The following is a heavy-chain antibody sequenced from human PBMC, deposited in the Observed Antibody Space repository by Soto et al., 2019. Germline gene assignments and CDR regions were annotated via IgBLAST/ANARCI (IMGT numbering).Heavy chain of an antibody. CDR1: GYTFTGYY. J-gene: IGHJ4*02. V-gene: IGHV1-2*04. CDR3: AREDCTNGVCYSFGY. Sequence: ASVKVSCKASGYTFTGYYMHWVRQAPGQGLEWMGWINPNSGGTNYAQKFQGWVTMTRDTSISTAYMELSRLRSDDTAVYYCAREDCTNGVCYSFGYWGQGTLVTVSS. D-gene: IGHD2-8*01. CDR2: INPNSGGT.